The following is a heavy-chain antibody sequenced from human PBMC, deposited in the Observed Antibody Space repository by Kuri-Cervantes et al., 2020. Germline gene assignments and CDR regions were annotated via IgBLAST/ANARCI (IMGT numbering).Heavy chain of an antibody. CDR1: GFTFSSYG. J-gene: IGHJ4*02. Sequence: GGSLRLSCAASGFTFSSYGMHWVRQAPGKGLEWVAVISYDGSNKYYADSVKGRFTISRDNSKNTLYLQMNSLRAEDTAVYYCARDCSSTSCYAVYWGQGTLVTVSS. D-gene: IGHD2-2*01. V-gene: IGHV3-30*03. CDR3: ARDCSSTSCYAVY. CDR2: ISYDGSNK.